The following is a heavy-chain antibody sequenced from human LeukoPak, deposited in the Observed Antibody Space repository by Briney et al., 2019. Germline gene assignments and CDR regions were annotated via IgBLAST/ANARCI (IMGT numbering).Heavy chain of an antibody. D-gene: IGHD5-18*01. CDR3: AREKNSYGSTHYFDS. CDR1: GYTFTSYG. CDR2: ISAYNGNT. Sequence: GASVKVSCKASGYTFTSYGISWVRQAPGQGLEWMGWISAYNGNTNYAQKLQGRVTMTTDTSTSTAYMELRGLRSDDTAVYYGAREKNSYGSTHYFDSWGQGTLVTVSS. V-gene: IGHV1-18*04. J-gene: IGHJ4*02.